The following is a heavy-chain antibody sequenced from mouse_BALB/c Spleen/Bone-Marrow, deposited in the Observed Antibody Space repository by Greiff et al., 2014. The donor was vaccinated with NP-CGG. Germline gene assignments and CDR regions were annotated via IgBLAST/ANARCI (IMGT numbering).Heavy chain of an antibody. CDR2: INPGSGGT. Sequence: VQLVESGAELVRPGTSVKVSCKASGYAFTNYLIEWVKQRPGQGLEWIGVINPGSGGTNYNEKFKGKATLTADKSSSTAYMQLNSLTPDDSAVYFCARGDYRSYYFDYWGQGTTLTVSS. V-gene: IGHV1-54*01. J-gene: IGHJ2*01. CDR1: GYAFTNYL. CDR3: ARGDYRSYYFDY. D-gene: IGHD2-14*01.